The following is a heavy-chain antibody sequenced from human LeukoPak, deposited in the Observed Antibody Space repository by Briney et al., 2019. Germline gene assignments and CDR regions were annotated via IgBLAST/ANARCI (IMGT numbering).Heavy chain of an antibody. J-gene: IGHJ3*02. D-gene: IGHD6-19*01. CDR3: ARTSGQWLEDAFDI. Sequence: GGSLRLSCAASGFTFSSYAMHWVRQAPGKGLEYVSAISSNGGSTYYANSVKGRFTISRDNSKNTLYLQMGSLRAEDMAVYYCARTSGQWLEDAFDIWGQGTMVTVSS. V-gene: IGHV3-64*01. CDR1: GFTFSSYA. CDR2: ISSNGGST.